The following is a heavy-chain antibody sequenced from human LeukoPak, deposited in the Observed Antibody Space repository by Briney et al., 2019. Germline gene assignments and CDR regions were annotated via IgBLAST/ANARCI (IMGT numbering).Heavy chain of an antibody. CDR1: GFTYNDCR. CDR3: ARDGPSCSRDY. CDR2: ISSGGTYT. J-gene: IGHJ4*02. Sequence: KPGGSLRLSCAASGFTYNDCRMNWFRQAPGKGLEWVSSISSGGTYTYYADSLQGRFTISRDNAKNSLYLQMNSLRDEDTALYYGARDGPSCSRDYWGQGTLVTVSS. V-gene: IGHV3-21*01. D-gene: IGHD4/OR15-4a*01.